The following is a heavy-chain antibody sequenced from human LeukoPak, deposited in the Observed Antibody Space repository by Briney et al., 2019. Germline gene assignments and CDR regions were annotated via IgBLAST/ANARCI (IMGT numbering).Heavy chain of an antibody. V-gene: IGHV1-2*06. CDR1: AYDFTGYY. Sequence: ASVKVSCKVVAYDFTGYYIHWVRQAPGQGPEWMGRLNPNTGHAVYAFKFQGRVTITRDTSSNTAYMEVTRLTSDDTALYYCAKDRDGADRIVLWGQGTLVTVS. CDR2: LNPNTGHA. J-gene: IGHJ4*02. CDR3: AKDRDGADRIVL. D-gene: IGHD5-24*01.